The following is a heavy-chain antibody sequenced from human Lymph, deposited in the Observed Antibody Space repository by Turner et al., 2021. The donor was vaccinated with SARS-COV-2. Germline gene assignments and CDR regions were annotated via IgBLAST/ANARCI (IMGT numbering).Heavy chain of an antibody. D-gene: IGHD4-17*01. CDR1: GFTFSSYS. V-gene: IGHV3-21*01. J-gene: IGHJ4*02. CDR3: ARGDYGDYGTVYFDY. CDR2: IRSSSSYI. Sequence: EVHLVESGGGLVKPGGSLRLSCAASGFTFSSYSMNWVRQAPGKGLEWVSSIRSSSSYIYYADSVKGRFTISRDNAKNSLYLQMNSLRAEDTAVYYCARGDYGDYGTVYFDYWGQGTLVTVSS.